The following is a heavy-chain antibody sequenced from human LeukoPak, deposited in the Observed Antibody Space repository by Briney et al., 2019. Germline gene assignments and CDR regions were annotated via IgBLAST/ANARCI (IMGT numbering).Heavy chain of an antibody. CDR1: GGSIDITNY. Sequence: SGTLSLTCGVSGGSIDITNYWSWVRQAPGEGLEWIGEISHDGTKNYNPSLRSRVAMSLDRANNQFSLSLTSVTAADTAVYYCTREDRPFCPFAYWGQGVLVTVSS. V-gene: IGHV4-4*02. CDR3: TREDRPFCPFAY. J-gene: IGHJ4*02. CDR2: ISHDGTK. D-gene: IGHD3-22*01.